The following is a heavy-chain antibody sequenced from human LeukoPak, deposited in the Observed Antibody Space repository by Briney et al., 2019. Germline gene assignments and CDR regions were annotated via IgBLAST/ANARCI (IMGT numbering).Heavy chain of an antibody. CDR1: GFTVSSNY. V-gene: IGHV3-53*01. CDR2: IYTGGST. J-gene: IGHJ3*02. Sequence: GESLRLSCAASGFTVSSNYMSWVRQAPGKGLEWVSVIYTGGSTYYADSVKGRFTISRDNSKNTLYLQMNSLRAEDTAVYYCARGEPRGHDAFDIWGQGTMVTVSS. CDR3: ARGEPRGHDAFDI. D-gene: IGHD1-14*01.